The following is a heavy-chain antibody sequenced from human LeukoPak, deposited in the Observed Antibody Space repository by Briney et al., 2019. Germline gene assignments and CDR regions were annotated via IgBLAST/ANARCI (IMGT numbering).Heavy chain of an antibody. D-gene: IGHD6-19*01. V-gene: IGHV1-18*01. Sequence: ASVKVSCKASGYTFTSYGISWVRQAPGQGLEWMGWISAYNGNTNYAQKLQGRVTMTTDTSTSTAYTELRSLRSDDTAVYYCAREIRHSSGWYLDYWGQGTLVTVSS. CDR3: AREIRHSSGWYLDY. CDR2: ISAYNGNT. J-gene: IGHJ4*02. CDR1: GYTFTSYG.